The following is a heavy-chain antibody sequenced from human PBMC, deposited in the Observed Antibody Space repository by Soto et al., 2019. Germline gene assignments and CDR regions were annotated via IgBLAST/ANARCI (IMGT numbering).Heavy chain of an antibody. D-gene: IGHD3-22*01. Sequence: PGGSLRLSCAASGFTFSDYYMRWIRQAPGKGLEWVSYISSSSSYTNYADSVKGRFTISRDNAKNSLYLQMNSLRAEDTAVYYCARYRPEDYYDSSGYDDYWGQGTLVTVSS. V-gene: IGHV3-11*06. CDR3: ARYRPEDYYDSSGYDDY. CDR2: ISSSSSYT. CDR1: GFTFSDYY. J-gene: IGHJ4*02.